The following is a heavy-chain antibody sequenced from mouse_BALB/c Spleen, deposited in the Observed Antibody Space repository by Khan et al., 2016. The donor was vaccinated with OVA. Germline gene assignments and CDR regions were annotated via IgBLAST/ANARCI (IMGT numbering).Heavy chain of an antibody. CDR3: ARQPYYHYNVMDY. Sequence: QVQLKESGPGLVAPSQSLSITCTISGFSLINYGIHWVRQPPGKGLEWLVLICSDGSTTYNSPLKSRLTISKDNSKCQVFLKMNSRQTDDTAMYFCARQPYYHYNVMDYWGQGTSVTVSS. CDR1: GFSLINYG. CDR2: ICSDGST. D-gene: IGHD2-10*01. J-gene: IGHJ4*01. V-gene: IGHV2-6-1*01.